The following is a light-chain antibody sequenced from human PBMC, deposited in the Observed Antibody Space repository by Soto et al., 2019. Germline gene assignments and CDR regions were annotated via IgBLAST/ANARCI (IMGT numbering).Light chain of an antibody. CDR1: QSVSSSY. Sequence: EIVLTQSPGTLSLSPGERATLSCRASQSVSSSYLAWYQQKPGQAPRLLIYGASSRATGIPDRFSGSGSGTDFTLTISRLEPEDFAVYYCQKYGSARWTFGKGTKIEIK. J-gene: IGKJ1*01. CDR3: QKYGSARWT. CDR2: GAS. V-gene: IGKV3-20*01.